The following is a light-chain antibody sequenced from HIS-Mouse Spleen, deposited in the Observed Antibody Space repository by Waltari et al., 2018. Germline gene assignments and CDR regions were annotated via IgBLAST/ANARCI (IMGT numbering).Light chain of an antibody. V-gene: IGKV1-5*03. CDR3: QQYNSYSRT. CDR1: QSISSW. J-gene: IGKJ2*01. CDR2: KAS. Sequence: DIRMTQSPSTLSASGGDRVTIPCRASQSISSWLAWYQQKPGKVPKLLIYKASSLESGVPSRFSGSGSGTEFTLTISSLQPDDFATYYCQQYNSYSRTFGQGTKLEIK.